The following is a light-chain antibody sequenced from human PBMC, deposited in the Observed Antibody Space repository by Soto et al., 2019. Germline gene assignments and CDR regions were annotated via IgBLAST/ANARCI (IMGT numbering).Light chain of an antibody. CDR1: QSVDSL. Sequence: EIVMTQSPATLSVSPGKTATLSCETSQSVDSLLAWYQQKPGQAPRLLIYRASTRTTGIPARFSGSGSGTEFTLTINSLQSEDFAVYYCQQYNNWPITFGQGTRLEIK. J-gene: IGKJ5*01. CDR2: RAS. CDR3: QQYNNWPIT. V-gene: IGKV3-15*01.